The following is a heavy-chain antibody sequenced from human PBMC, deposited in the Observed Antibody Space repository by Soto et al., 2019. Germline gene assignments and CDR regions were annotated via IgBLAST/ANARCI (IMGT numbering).Heavy chain of an antibody. CDR2: IRSRANNFAT. Sequence: GGSLRLSCAASGFIFSGSAIHWVRQASGKGLEWVGRIRSRANNFATSSAASVKGRFTFSRDDSKNTAYLQMNTLKPEDTAVYYCARGQGAAIGDYYYHGMDVWGQGTTVTVSS. D-gene: IGHD2-2*02. J-gene: IGHJ6*02. CDR1: GFIFSGSA. CDR3: ARGQGAAIGDYYYHGMDV. V-gene: IGHV3-73*01.